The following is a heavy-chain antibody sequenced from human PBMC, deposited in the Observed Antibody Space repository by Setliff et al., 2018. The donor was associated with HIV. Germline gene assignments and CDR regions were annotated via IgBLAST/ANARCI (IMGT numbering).Heavy chain of an antibody. CDR1: GGSFSGYY. V-gene: IGHV4-34*01. Sequence: SETLSLTCAVYGGSFSGYYWSWIRQPPGKGLEWIGEINHSGSTNYSPSLKSRVTISVDTSKNRFSLNVTSVTAADMAVFYCVRENPSVAAAGSSIFDSWGQGTLVTVSS. J-gene: IGHJ4*02. CDR3: VRENPSVAAAGSSIFDS. D-gene: IGHD6-13*01. CDR2: INHSGST.